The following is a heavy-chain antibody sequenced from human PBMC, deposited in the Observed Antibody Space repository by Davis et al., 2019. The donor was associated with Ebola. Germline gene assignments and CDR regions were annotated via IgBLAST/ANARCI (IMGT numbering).Heavy chain of an antibody. V-gene: IGHV3-21*04. Sequence: GGSLRLSCAASGFTVSSNYMSWVRQAPGKGLDWVSSISSGSSYIYYADSLKGRFTISRDNAKNSLYLQMNSLRAEDTAVYYCARDFKWLRFGYYYYYGMDAWGQGTTVTVSS. J-gene: IGHJ6*02. D-gene: IGHD5-12*01. CDR2: ISSGSSYI. CDR3: ARDFKWLRFGYYYYYGMDA. CDR1: GFTVSSNY.